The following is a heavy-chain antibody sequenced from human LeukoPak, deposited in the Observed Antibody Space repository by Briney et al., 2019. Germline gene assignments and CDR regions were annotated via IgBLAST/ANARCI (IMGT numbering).Heavy chain of an antibody. D-gene: IGHD6-13*01. CDR3: ARGYSSSWYGPND. J-gene: IGHJ4*02. CDR2: ISSGSSYM. V-gene: IGHV3-21*01. CDR1: GFTFSSYG. Sequence: GGSLRLSCAASGFTFSSYGMNWVRQAPGKGLEWVSSISSGSSYMYYADSVKGRFTISRDNAKNSLYLQMNSLRAEDTAVYYCARGYSSSWYGPNDWGQGTLVTVSS.